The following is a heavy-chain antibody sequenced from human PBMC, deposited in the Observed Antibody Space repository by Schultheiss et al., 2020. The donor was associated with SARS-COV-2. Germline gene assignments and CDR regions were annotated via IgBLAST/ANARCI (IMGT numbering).Heavy chain of an antibody. CDR2: IYYSGST. CDR1: GGSISSYY. V-gene: IGHV4-59*01. D-gene: IGHD2-15*01. J-gene: IGHJ4*02. Sequence: SETLSLTCTVSGGSISSYYWSWIRQPPGKGLEWIGYIYYSGSTNYNPSLKSRVTISVDTSKNQFSLKLSSVTAADTAVYYCARAHSVVVAATHFDYWGQGTLVTVSS. CDR3: ARAHSVVVAATHFDY.